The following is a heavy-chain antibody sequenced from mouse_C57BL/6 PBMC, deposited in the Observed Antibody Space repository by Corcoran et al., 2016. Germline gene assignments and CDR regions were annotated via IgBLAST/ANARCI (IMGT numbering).Heavy chain of an antibody. CDR1: GCTFPTYG. CDR3: ARQDYGSSSFAY. D-gene: IGHD1-1*01. J-gene: IGHJ3*01. V-gene: IGHV9-3*01. Sequence: QIQLVQSGPELKKPGVTFKISCKGSGCTFPTYGMSWVKQAPGKVLKRMGWINTYSGVPTYADDFKGRFAFSLETSASTAYLQINNLKNEDTATYFFARQDYGSSSFAYWGQVTLVTVSA. CDR2: INTYSGVP.